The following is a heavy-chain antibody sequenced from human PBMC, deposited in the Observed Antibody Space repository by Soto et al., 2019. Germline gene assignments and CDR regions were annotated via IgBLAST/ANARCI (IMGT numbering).Heavy chain of an antibody. J-gene: IGHJ4*02. CDR2: ISYDGSNK. CDR3: ASNWY. Sequence: GGSLRLSCAASGFTFSSYAMHWVRQAPGKGLEWVAVISYDGSNKYYADSVKGRFTISRDNSKNTLYLQMNSLRAEDTAVYYCASNWYWGQGTLVTVSS. D-gene: IGHD1-1*01. CDR1: GFTFSSYA. V-gene: IGHV3-30-3*01.